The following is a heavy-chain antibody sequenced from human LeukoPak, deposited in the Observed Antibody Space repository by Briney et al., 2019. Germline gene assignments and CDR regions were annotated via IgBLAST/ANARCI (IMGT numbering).Heavy chain of an antibody. CDR1: GFTVSSNY. CDR3: ASNWSDFDY. CDR2: VYSDGNT. Sequence: GGSLRLSCAASGFTVSSNYMSWVRQAPGKGLEWVSIVYSDGNTYYADSVKGRFTISRDNSKNTLYLQMNSLRAEDTAVYYCASNWSDFDYWGQGILVTVSS. J-gene: IGHJ4*02. D-gene: IGHD1-1*01. V-gene: IGHV3-53*05.